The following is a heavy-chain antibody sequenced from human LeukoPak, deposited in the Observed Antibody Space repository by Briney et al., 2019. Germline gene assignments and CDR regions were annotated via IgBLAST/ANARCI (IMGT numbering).Heavy chain of an antibody. J-gene: IGHJ4*02. Sequence: PGGSLRLSCAASGFTFDDYGMTWVRQAPGKGLEWVSGINWNGGNTGYADSVKGRFTISRDNSKNTLYLQMNSLRAEDTAVYYCAKNIGGFDYWGQGTLVTVSS. CDR3: AKNIGGFDY. CDR1: GFTFDDYG. D-gene: IGHD4-23*01. V-gene: IGHV3-20*04. CDR2: INWNGGNT.